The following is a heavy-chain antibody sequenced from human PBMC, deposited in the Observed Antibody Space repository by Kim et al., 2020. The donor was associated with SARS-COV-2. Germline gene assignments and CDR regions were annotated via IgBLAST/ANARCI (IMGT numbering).Heavy chain of an antibody. D-gene: IGHD3-10*01. V-gene: IGHV6-1*01. J-gene: IGHJ3*02. CDR2: N. Sequence: NEYAMSMKSQTTIKPDTSKNQLSRHLNSVTPEDTAVYYCARDGGGGSIDIWGQGTMVTVSS. CDR3: ARDGGGGSIDI.